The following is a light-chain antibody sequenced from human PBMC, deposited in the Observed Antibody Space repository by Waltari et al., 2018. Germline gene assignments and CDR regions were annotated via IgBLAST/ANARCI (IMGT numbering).Light chain of an antibody. CDR3: QQGHSYPFT. V-gene: IGKV1-13*02. J-gene: IGKJ3*01. CDR2: YAN. Sequence: IQMSQSPSSLSASVDDRVTITCRASQGISSYLNWYHQKPGKAPKLLIYYANSLASGVPSRFSGSGSGTEFTLTISSLQPEDFATYYCQQGHSYPFTFGPGPNWISN. CDR1: QGISSY.